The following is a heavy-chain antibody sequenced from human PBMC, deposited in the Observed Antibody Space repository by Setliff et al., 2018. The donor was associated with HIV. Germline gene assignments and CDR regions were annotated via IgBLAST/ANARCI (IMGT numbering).Heavy chain of an antibody. J-gene: IGHJ3*02. CDR2: VSVYNGNT. D-gene: IGHD3-10*01. CDR1: GYSFTFYG. CDR3: ATPGVGAGAFDI. Sequence: ASVKVSCKASGYSFTFYGLHWVRHAPGQGLEWMGWVSVYNGNTKYAENFQDRLTLTTDASTGTGFMELRGLRSDDTAVYYCATPGVGAGAFDIWGRGTMVTVSS. V-gene: IGHV1-18*04.